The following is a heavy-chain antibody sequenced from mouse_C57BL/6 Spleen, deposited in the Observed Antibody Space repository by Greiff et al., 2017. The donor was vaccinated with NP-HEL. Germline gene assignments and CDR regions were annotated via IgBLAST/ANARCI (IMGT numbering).Heavy chain of an antibody. CDR1: GYTFTSSW. J-gene: IGHJ2*01. CDR3: ARFLLLRLDY. Sequence: QVQLQQPGAELVMPGASVKLSCKASGYTFTSSWMHWVKQRPGQGLEWIGEIDPSDSYTNYNQKFKGKSTLTVDKSSSTAYMQLSSLTSEDSAVYYCARFLLLRLDYWGQGTTLTVSS. D-gene: IGHD1-1*01. V-gene: IGHV1-69*01. CDR2: IDPSDSYT.